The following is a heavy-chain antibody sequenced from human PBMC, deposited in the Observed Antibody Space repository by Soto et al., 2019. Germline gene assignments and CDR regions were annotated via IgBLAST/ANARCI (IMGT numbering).Heavy chain of an antibody. CDR1: GGSISSGGYS. Sequence: SETLSLTCAVSGGSISSGGYSWSWIRQPPGKGLEWIGYIYHSGSTYYNPSLKSRVTISVDRSKNQFSLKLSSVTAADTAVYYCARADYDSSGSYYPYYFDYWGQGTLVTVSS. CDR2: IYHSGST. V-gene: IGHV4-30-2*01. J-gene: IGHJ4*02. CDR3: ARADYDSSGSYYPYYFDY. D-gene: IGHD3-22*01.